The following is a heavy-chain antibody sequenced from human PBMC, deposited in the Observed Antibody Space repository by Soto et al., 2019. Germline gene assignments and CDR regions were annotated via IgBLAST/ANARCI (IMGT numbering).Heavy chain of an antibody. CDR1: GFTFTSYA. D-gene: IGHD3-16*01. J-gene: IGHJ5*02. Sequence: EVQLLESGGDSVHPGGSLSLSCAASGFTFTSYAMTWVRQAPEKGLEWVSSISASGGTTYYTDSVKGRFTISRDNSKNTLFLQMNSLRAEDTAVYYCAKAWGWFDPWGQGTLVTASS. CDR3: AKAWGWFDP. V-gene: IGHV3-23*01. CDR2: ISASGGTT.